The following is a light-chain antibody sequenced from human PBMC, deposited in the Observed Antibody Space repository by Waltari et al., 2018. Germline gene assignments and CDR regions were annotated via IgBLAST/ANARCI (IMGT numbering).Light chain of an antibody. CDR3: QQYNNWPRT. CDR2: AAS. V-gene: IGKV3-15*01. CDR1: QSVSSN. Sequence: EIVMTQSPATLSVSPGERATLSCRASQSVSSNLAWYQQKPGQAPRLLFFAASTRATDIPARFSGSGSGTEFTLTISSLQSEDFAVYYCQQYNNWPRTFGQGTKVEIK. J-gene: IGKJ1*01.